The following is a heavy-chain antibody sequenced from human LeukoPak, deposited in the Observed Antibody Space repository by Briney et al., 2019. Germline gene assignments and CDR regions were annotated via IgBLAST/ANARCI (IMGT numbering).Heavy chain of an antibody. V-gene: IGHV4-4*07. Sequence: SETLSLTCTVSGASLSSSYWSWTRLLGGKGLEWLGRVYSSGSTNYNPSLKSRVTMSEDTSKNQFSLKLRSVTGADTAVYYCARDPDGYNWFDSWGQGTQVTVST. CDR2: VYSSGST. CDR1: GASLSSSY. CDR3: ARDPDGYNWFDS. D-gene: IGHD1-14*01. J-gene: IGHJ5*01.